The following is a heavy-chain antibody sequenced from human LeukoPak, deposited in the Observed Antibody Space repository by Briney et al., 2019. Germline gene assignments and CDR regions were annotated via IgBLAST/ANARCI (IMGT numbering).Heavy chain of an antibody. J-gene: IGHJ3*01. CDR2: THDSGTT. V-gene: IGHV4-59*01. CDR3: ARDSRPGYLDVLDL. Sequence: PSETLSLTCTVSGVSITNYYWSWIRQPPGKALEWVGYTHDSGTTKYNPSFRSRLTMSVDASRRQFSLNLIAVTAADTAVYYCARDSRPGYLDVLDLWGQGTMVTVSS. D-gene: IGHD6-13*01. CDR1: GVSITNYY.